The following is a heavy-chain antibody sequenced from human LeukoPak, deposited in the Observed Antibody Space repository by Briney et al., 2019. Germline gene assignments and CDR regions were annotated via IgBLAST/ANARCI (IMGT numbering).Heavy chain of an antibody. D-gene: IGHD1-26*01. CDR3: TRESGAFSPFGF. Sequence: SGTLSLTCGVSGGSIITTNWWSWVRQPPSKGLEWIGEVHLNGATNYNPSLESRVSMSIDKSKNQLSLRLSSVTAADTATYYCTRESGAFSPFGFWGQGTTVTVSS. CDR1: GGSIITTNW. CDR2: VHLNGAT. V-gene: IGHV4-4*02. J-gene: IGHJ6*02.